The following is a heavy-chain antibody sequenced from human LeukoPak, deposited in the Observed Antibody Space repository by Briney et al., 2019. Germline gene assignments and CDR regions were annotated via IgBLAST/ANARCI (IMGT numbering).Heavy chain of an antibody. CDR1: GYTFTSYY. Sequence: ASVKVSCKASGYTFTSYYMHWVRQAPGQGLEWMGGIIPIFGTANYAQKFQGRVTITADESTSTAYMELSSLRSEDTAVYYCARGRNYYDSSGYGYYYYYYMDVWGKGTTVTVSS. CDR2: IIPIFGTA. J-gene: IGHJ6*03. V-gene: IGHV1-69*13. CDR3: ARGRNYYDSSGYGYYYYYYMDV. D-gene: IGHD3-22*01.